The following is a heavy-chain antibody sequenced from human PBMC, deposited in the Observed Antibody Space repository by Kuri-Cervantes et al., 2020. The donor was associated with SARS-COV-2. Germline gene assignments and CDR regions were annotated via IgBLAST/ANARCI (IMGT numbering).Heavy chain of an antibody. CDR2: IYSGGST. Sequence: ETLSLTCAASGFTFSDYYMSWVRQAPGKGLEWVSVIYSGGSTYYADSVKGRFTISRDNSKNTLYLQMNSLRAEDTAVYYCASSGSPYYYYGMDVWGQGTTVTVSS. CDR3: ASSGSPYYYYGMDV. CDR1: GFTFSDYY. V-gene: IGHV3-66*01. D-gene: IGHD1-26*01. J-gene: IGHJ6*02.